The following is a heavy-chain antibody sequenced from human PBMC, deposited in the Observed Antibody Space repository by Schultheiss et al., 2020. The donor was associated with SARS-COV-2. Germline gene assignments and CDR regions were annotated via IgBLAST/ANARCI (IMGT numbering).Heavy chain of an antibody. J-gene: IGHJ4*02. CDR1: GFTFSSYA. V-gene: IGHV3-23*01. CDR2: ISTSGGNT. D-gene: IGHD1-14*01. Sequence: GGSLRLSCVASGFTFSSYAVNWVRQAPGKGLEWVSVISTSGGNTLYADSVKGRFTISRDNSKNTLYLQMNSLRAEDTAVYYCARMVSEPTRNYFDYWGQGTLVTVSS. CDR3: ARMVSEPTRNYFDY.